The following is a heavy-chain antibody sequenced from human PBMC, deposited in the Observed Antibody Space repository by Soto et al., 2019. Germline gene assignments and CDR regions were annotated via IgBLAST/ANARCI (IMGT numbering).Heavy chain of an antibody. V-gene: IGHV1-69*06. CDR1: GGTFSSYA. D-gene: IGHD1-7*01. Sequence: QVQLVQSGAEVKKPGSSVKVSCKASGGTFSSYAISWVRQAPGQGLEWMGGITPIFGTANYAQKFQGRVTITADKPTSTAYMEPSSLRSEDTAVYYCARDNAGTTHYYYGMDVWCQGTTVTVSS. CDR2: ITPIFGTA. J-gene: IGHJ6*02. CDR3: ARDNAGTTHYYYGMDV.